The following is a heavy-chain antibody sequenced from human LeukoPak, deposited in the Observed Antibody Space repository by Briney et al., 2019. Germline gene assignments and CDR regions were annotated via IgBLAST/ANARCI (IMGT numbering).Heavy chain of an antibody. J-gene: IGHJ5*02. Sequence: GGSLGLSCAASEFTFSSYWLHWVRQAPGKGLVWVSRINSDGSSITYADSVKGRFTISRDNAKDTLYLQMSSLRDEDTAVYYCISDLCGGDDQWGRGTLVTVSS. D-gene: IGHD2-21*01. V-gene: IGHV3-74*03. CDR2: INSDGSSI. CDR3: ISDLCGGDDQ. CDR1: EFTFSSYW.